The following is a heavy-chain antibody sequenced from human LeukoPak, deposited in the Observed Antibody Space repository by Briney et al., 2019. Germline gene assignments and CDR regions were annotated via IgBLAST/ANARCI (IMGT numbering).Heavy chain of an antibody. CDR1: GYTFTGYY. V-gene: IGHV1-2*02. Sequence: ASVKVSCKASGYTFTGYYIHWVRQAPGQGLEWMGWINPNSGVTNYAQKFQGRVTLTRDTPISTAYMELRSLRSDDTAVYYCARDVSMVITFGGVIVKDYWGQGTLVTVSS. CDR3: ARDVSMVITFGGVIVKDY. J-gene: IGHJ4*02. D-gene: IGHD3-16*02. CDR2: INPNSGVT.